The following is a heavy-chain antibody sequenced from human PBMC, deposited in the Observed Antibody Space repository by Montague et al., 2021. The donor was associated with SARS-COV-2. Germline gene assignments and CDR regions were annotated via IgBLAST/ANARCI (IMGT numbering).Heavy chain of an antibody. V-gene: IGHV6-1*01. CDR3: ARIPVGSKYYFDF. D-gene: IGHD2-2*01. Sequence: CAISGDSVSSNRAAWNWIRQSPSRGLEWLGRTYYRSKWYNDYAESVKSRITIDPDTSKHQFSLHLNSVTPEDTAVYYCARIPVGSKYYFDFWGQGTLVTVSS. CDR2: TYYRSKWYN. J-gene: IGHJ4*02. CDR1: GDSVSSNRAA.